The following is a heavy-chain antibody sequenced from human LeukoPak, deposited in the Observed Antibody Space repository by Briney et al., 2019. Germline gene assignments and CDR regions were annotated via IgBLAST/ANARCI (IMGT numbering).Heavy chain of an antibody. D-gene: IGHD6-19*01. CDR2: ISSNGGST. CDR1: GFTFSTYA. Sequence: GGSLRLSCSASGFTFSTYAMHWVRQAPGKGLEYVSAISSNGGSTYYADSVKGRFTISRDNSKNTLYLQMNSLKAEDTAVYYCAKRCSSAWDFDYWGQGTLVTVSS. J-gene: IGHJ4*02. V-gene: IGHV3-64*04. CDR3: AKRCSSAWDFDY.